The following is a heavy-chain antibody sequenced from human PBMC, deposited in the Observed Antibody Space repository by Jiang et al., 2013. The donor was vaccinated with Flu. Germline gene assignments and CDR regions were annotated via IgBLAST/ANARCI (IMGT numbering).Heavy chain of an antibody. Sequence: FNDYAINWVRQAPGQGLEWMGWVNTKNGNPTHAQDFTGRFVFSLDKSASTAYLEVSSLKPEDSAVYFCARGGGETVPGLDLWGQGTLVTVSS. CDR3: ARGGGETVPGLDL. V-gene: IGHV7-4-1*02. CDR2: VNTKNGNP. D-gene: IGHD2-15*01. J-gene: IGHJ4*02. CDR1: FNDYA.